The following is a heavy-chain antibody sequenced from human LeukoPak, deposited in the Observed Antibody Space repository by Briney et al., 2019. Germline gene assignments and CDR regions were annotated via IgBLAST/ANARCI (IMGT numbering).Heavy chain of an antibody. D-gene: IGHD3-9*01. CDR2: IYYSGST. V-gene: IGHV4-59*08. CDR3: ARQVGIGYYDILTGYYGFDY. J-gene: IGHJ4*02. Sequence: KSSETLSLTCTVSGGSINSYYWSWIRQPPGKGLEWIGYIYYSGSTNYNPSLKSRVTISVDTSKNQFSLKLSSVTAADTAVYYCARQVGIGYYDILTGYYGFDYWGQGTLVTVSS. CDR1: GGSINSYY.